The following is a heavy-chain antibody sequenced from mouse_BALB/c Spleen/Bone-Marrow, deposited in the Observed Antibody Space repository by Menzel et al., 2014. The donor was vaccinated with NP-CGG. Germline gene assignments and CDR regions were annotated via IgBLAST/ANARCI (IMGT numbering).Heavy chain of an antibody. Sequence: DVQLVESGGGLVKPGGSLKLSCAASGFTFSDYYMYWVRQTPEKRLEWVATISDGGSYTYYPDSVKGRFTISRDNAKNNLYLQMSILKSEDTAMYYCARALYGSSYGFAYWGQGTLVTVPS. CDR1: GFTFSDYY. D-gene: IGHD1-1*01. V-gene: IGHV5-4*02. CDR2: ISDGGSYT. J-gene: IGHJ3*01. CDR3: ARALYGSSYGFAY.